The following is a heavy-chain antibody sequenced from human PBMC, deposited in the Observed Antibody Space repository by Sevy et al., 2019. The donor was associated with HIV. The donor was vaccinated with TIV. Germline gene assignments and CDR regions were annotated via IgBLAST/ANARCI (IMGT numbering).Heavy chain of an antibody. CDR1: GGSISNYY. CDR3: ARESIAAAGDFDY. V-gene: IGHV4-59*01. CDR2: IYYSGST. D-gene: IGHD6-13*01. Sequence: SETLSLTCSVSGGSISNYYWSWIRQPPWKGLEWIGYIYYSGSTNYNPSLKSRVTISVDTSKNQFSLKLSSVTAADTAVYYCARESIAAAGDFDYWGQGTLVTVSS. J-gene: IGHJ4*02.